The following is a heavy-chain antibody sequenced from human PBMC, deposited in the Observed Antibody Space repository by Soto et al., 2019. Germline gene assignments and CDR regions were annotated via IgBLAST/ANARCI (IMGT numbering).Heavy chain of an antibody. D-gene: IGHD5-18*01. J-gene: IGHJ6*02. V-gene: IGHV1-8*01. CDR3: ARGSYVGYSHGYAYYYYGMDV. CDR2: MNPNSGNT. CDR1: GYTFTSYD. Sequence: ASVKVSCKASGYTFTSYDINWVRQATGQGLEWMGWMNPNSGNTGYAQKFQGRVTMTRNTSISTAYMELSSLRSEDTAVYYCARGSYVGYSHGYAYYYYGMDVWGQGTTVTVSS.